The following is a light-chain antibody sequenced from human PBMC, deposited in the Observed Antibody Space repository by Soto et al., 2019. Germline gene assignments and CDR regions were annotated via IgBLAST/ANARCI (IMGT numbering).Light chain of an antibody. Sequence: QSVLTQPPSVSAAPGQKVTISCSGSSSNLGNNYVSWYQQLPGTAPKLLIYENNKRPSGIPDRFSGSKAGTSATLGITGLQTGDEADYYCGTWDSSLSSWVFGGGTKVTVL. CDR1: SSNLGNNY. CDR3: GTWDSSLSSWV. CDR2: ENN. J-gene: IGLJ3*02. V-gene: IGLV1-51*02.